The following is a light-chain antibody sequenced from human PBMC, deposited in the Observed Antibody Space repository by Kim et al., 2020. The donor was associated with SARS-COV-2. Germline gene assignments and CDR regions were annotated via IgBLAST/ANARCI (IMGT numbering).Light chain of an antibody. Sequence: EVVLTQSPATLSLSPGDRATLSCRASESVGGYVAWYQQRGDQAPRLLIYDVSNRPAGIPDRFSGSGSGTDFTLTISSLEPEDFAVYYCQQRYKWPPVTFGGGTKVDIK. J-gene: IGKJ4*01. CDR1: ESVGGY. V-gene: IGKV3-11*01. CDR2: DVS. CDR3: QQRYKWPPVT.